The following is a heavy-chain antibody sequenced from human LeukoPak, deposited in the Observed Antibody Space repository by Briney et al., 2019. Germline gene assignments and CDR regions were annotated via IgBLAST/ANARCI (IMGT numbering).Heavy chain of an antibody. D-gene: IGHD3-9*01. CDR3: ARGNDSMDV. V-gene: IGHV4-34*01. CDR2: INHSGST. CDR1: GGSISSYY. Sequence: SETLSLTCTVSGGSISSYYWSWIRQPPGKGLEWIGEINHSGSTNYNPSLKSRVTISVDTSKNQFSLKLSSVTAADTAVYYCARGNDSMDVWGQGTTVTVSS. J-gene: IGHJ6*02.